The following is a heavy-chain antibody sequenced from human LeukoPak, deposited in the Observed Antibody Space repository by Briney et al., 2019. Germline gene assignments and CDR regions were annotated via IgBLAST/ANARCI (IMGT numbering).Heavy chain of an antibody. D-gene: IGHD3-10*01. CDR2: ISGSGGST. CDR1: GFTFRNYA. J-gene: IGHJ4*02. CDR3: AKDPMFRGLTYDH. V-gene: IGHV3-23*01. Sequence: PGGSLRLSCAASGFTFRNYAMSWVRQAPGKGLEWVSAISGSGGSTYYADSVKGRFTISRDNTKNTLYLQMSSLRAEDTAVYYCAKDPMFRGLTYDHWGQGTLVIVSS.